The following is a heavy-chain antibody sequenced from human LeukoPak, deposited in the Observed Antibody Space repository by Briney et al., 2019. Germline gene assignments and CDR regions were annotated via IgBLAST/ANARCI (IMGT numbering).Heavy chain of an antibody. V-gene: IGHV3-21*01. D-gene: IGHD1-26*01. Sequence: GGSLRLSCAASGLTFSSYSMNWVSQAPGKGLEWVSSISSSSSYIYYADSVKGRFTISRDNAKNSLYLQMNSLRAEDTAVYYCARLQVGAWNWFDPWGQGTLVTVSS. CDR1: GLTFSSYS. J-gene: IGHJ5*02. CDR3: ARLQVGAWNWFDP. CDR2: ISSSSSYI.